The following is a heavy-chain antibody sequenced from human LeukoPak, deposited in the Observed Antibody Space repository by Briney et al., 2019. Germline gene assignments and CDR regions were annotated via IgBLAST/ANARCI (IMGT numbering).Heavy chain of an antibody. J-gene: IGHJ3*02. CDR3: ARDLGTAMVLDAFDI. CDR2: IYTSGST. CDR1: GGSISSYY. V-gene: IGHV4-4*07. D-gene: IGHD5-18*01. Sequence: PSETLSLTCTVSGGSISSYYWSWIRQPAGKGLEWIGRIYTSGSTNYNPSLKSRVTMSVDPSKNQFSLKLSSVTAADTAVYYCARDLGTAMVLDAFDIWGQGTMVTVSS.